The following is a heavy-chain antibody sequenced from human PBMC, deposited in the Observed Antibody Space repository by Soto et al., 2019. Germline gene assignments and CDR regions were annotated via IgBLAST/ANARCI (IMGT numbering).Heavy chain of an antibody. V-gene: IGHV1-46*01. CDR3: ARDSSRGAYYYYGMDV. D-gene: IGHD3-10*01. CDR2: INPSGGSS. Sequence: ASVKVSCKASGYTFTNYYIHWVRQAPGQGLEWMGAINPSGGSSTYAQKFQGRVTMTTDTSTTTVYMELSSLRSEDTAVFYWARDSSRGAYYYYGMDVWGQGTTVT. J-gene: IGHJ6*01. CDR1: GYTFTNYY.